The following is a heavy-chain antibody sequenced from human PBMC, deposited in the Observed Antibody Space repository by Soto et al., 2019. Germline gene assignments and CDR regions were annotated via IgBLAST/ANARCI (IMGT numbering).Heavy chain of an antibody. CDR3: AKRLGVGLTRSSFDY. CDR2: IDPSGGDT. V-gene: IGHV1-46*02. CDR1: GYTFNRHY. Sequence: QVQLVQSGAEVRKPGASVKVSCKSSGYTFNRHYIQWVRQAPGQGLEWMGMIDPSGGDTNYANKFQGRVTLTSDTSTSTVYMELSSLRSEDTSVYFCAKRLGVGLTRSSFDYWVPGTLVIVSS. D-gene: IGHD1-26*01. J-gene: IGHJ4*02.